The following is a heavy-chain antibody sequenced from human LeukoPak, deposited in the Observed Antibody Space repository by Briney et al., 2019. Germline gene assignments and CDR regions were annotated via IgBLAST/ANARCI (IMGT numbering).Heavy chain of an antibody. J-gene: IGHJ4*02. CDR3: ARARVTIFGVPPLEDY. CDR2: INHSGST. Sequence: PSETLSLTYAVYGGSFSGYYWSWIRQPPGKGLEWIGEINHSGSTNYNPSLKSRVTISVDTSKNQFSLKLSSVTAADTAVYYCARARVTIFGVPPLEDYWGQGTLVTVSS. D-gene: IGHD3-3*01. CDR1: GGSFSGYY. V-gene: IGHV4-34*01.